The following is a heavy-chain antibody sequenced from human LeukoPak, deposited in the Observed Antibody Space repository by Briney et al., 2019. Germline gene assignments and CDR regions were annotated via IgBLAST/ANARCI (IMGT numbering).Heavy chain of an antibody. Sequence: SETLSLTCTVSGGSISSYYRSWIRQPPGKGLEWIAYISDIGSINYNPSLKSRVTISLDTSKNQFSLKLSSVTAADTAVYYCAGHHPRNTVDFWGQGTLVTVSS. CDR2: ISDIGSI. J-gene: IGHJ4*02. CDR3: AGHHPRNTVDF. CDR1: GGSISSYY. D-gene: IGHD2/OR15-2a*01. V-gene: IGHV4-59*08.